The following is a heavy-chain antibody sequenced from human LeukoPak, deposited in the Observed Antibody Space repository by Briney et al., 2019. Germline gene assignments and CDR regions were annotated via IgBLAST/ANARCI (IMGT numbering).Heavy chain of an antibody. J-gene: IGHJ4*02. Sequence: GGSLRLSCAAFGFSVSSNYMSWVRQAPGKGLEWVSVIFSGGSTYYADSVKGRFTISRDNSKNTLYLQMNSLRAEDTAVYHCARDQAYCGGDCYFDFWGQGTLVTVSS. CDR2: IFSGGST. CDR1: GFSVSSNY. V-gene: IGHV3-53*01. D-gene: IGHD2-21*02. CDR3: ARDQAYCGGDCYFDF.